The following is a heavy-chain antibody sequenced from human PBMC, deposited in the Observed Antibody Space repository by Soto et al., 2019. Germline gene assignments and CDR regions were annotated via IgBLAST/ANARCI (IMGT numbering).Heavy chain of an antibody. CDR2: INPNSGGT. D-gene: IGHD3-9*01. CDR1: GYTFTGYY. J-gene: IGHJ6*03. Sequence: GASVKVSCKASGYTFTGYYMHWVRQAPGQGLEWMGWINPNSGGTNYAQKFQGRVTMTRNTSISTAYMELSSLRSEDTAVYYCARGRVSYDILTGSPDVTHMDVWGKGTKVTVS. CDR3: ARGRVSYDILTGSPDVTHMDV. V-gene: IGHV1-2*02.